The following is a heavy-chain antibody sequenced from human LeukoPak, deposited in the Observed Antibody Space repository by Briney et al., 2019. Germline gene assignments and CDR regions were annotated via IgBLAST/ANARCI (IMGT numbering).Heavy chain of an antibody. CDR1: GFSFSSYW. V-gene: IGHV3-74*01. CDR2: INSDGTHR. D-gene: IGHD3-16*01. Sequence: GGSLRLSCAGSGFSFSSYWMHWVRQTPQKGLVWVSRINSDGTHRTYADSVKGRFTISRDNANKTLYLQMDSLSAGDTGIYYCARGVDFDYWGQGTQVTVSS. J-gene: IGHJ4*02. CDR3: ARGVDFDY.